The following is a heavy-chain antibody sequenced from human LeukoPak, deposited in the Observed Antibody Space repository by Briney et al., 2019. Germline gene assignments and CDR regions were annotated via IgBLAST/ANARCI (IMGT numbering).Heavy chain of an antibody. CDR3: ASIYDSSGYPPDY. D-gene: IGHD3-22*01. V-gene: IGHV4-39*07. CDR2: IYYSGST. J-gene: IGHJ4*02. CDR1: GGSISSSSYY. Sequence: PSETLSLTCTVSGGSISSSSYYWGWLRQPPGKGLEWIGSIYYSGSTYYNPSLKSRVTISVDTSKNQFSLKLSSVTAADTAVYYCASIYDSSGYPPDYWGQGTLVTVSS.